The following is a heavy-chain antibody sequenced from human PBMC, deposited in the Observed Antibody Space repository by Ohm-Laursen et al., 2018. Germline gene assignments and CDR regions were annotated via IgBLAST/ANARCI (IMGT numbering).Heavy chain of an antibody. Sequence: GSLRLSCAASGFTFSDNYMSWIRQAPGKGLEWISYISSSSTTIYYADSVKGRFTISRDNAKNSLYLQMNSLRAEDTAVYYCAIGSMWYVSWGPGTLVTVSS. CDR1: GFTFSDNY. V-gene: IGHV3-11*01. J-gene: IGHJ5*01. D-gene: IGHD6-13*01. CDR2: ISSSSTTI. CDR3: AIGSMWYVS.